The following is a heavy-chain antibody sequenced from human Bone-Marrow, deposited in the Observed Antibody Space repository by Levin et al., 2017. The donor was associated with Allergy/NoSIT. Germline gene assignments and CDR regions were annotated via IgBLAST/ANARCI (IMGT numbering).Heavy chain of an antibody. J-gene: IGHJ3*02. V-gene: IGHV3-23*01. CDR1: GFIFSSYD. CDR3: AKNIPTGDAFDI. D-gene: IGHD2-2*02. CDR2: ISASGGRT. Sequence: TSETLSLTCAGSGFIFSSYDMTWVRQAPGRGLEWVSGISASGGRTNYAGSVKGRFTISRENFKNTLYLQMKSLGAEDTAVYYCAKNIPTGDAFDIWGQGTMVTVSS.